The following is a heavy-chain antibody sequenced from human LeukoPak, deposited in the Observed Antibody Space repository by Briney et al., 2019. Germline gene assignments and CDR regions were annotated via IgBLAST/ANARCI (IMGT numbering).Heavy chain of an antibody. CDR3: ARMESYYDFWSGYSA. CDR2: INPNSGGT. D-gene: IGHD3-3*01. V-gene: IGHV1-2*02. CDR1: GYTFTGYY. J-gene: IGHJ4*02. Sequence: ASVKVSCKASGYTFTGYYMHWVRQAPGQGLEWMGWINPNSGGTNYAQKFQGRVTMTWDTSISTAYMELSRLRSDDTAVYYCARMESYYDFWSGYSAWGQGTLVTVS.